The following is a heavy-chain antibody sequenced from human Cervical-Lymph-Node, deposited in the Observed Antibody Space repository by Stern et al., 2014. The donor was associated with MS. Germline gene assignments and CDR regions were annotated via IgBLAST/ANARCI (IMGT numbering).Heavy chain of an antibody. J-gene: IGHJ4*02. Sequence: QVPLVESGPGLVKPSETLSLTCTVSGGSVSSGSYYCSWLRPPPGKGLVWIGYSEYSGSTNYNPSLKSRVTISVDTSKNQFSLKLSSVTAADTAVYYCARDSSGYYLHFDYWGQGTLVTVSS. CDR1: GGSVSSGSYY. D-gene: IGHD3-22*01. CDR3: ARDSSGYYLHFDY. V-gene: IGHV4-61*01. CDR2: SEYSGST.